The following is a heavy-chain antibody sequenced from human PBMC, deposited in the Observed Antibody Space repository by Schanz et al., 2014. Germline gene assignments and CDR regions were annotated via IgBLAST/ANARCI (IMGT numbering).Heavy chain of an antibody. Sequence: EVQLVESGGGLIHPGGSLRLSCAVSGFTVNTNYMTWVRQAPGKGLECVSILYIRSTYYADSVKGRFTISRDNSKNMVFLQMNRLRVEDTAIYYCARDEGKDGYNLAFDVWGQGTLVTVSS. CDR2: LYIRST. J-gene: IGHJ3*01. CDR1: GFTVNTNY. D-gene: IGHD5-12*01. V-gene: IGHV3-53*01. CDR3: ARDEGKDGYNLAFDV.